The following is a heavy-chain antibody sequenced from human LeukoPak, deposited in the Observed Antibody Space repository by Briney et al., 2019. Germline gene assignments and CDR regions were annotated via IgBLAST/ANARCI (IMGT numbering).Heavy chain of an antibody. Sequence: AGGSLRLSCAGSGSIFNNYAMHWVRQPPGKGLEWVSGISWNSGTIDYADSVRGRFTISRDNAKNSLYLQMDSLRVEDTAFYYCAKDNRRHYTRGPNPDSLHWGQGALVTVSS. CDR3: AKDNRRHYTRGPNPDSLH. CDR2: ISWNSGTI. CDR1: GSIFNNYA. D-gene: IGHD2-2*02. V-gene: IGHV3-9*01. J-gene: IGHJ4*02.